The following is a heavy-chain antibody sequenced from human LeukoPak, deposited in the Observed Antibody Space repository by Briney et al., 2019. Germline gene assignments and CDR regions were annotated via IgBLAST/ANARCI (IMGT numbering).Heavy chain of an antibody. J-gene: IGHJ6*02. D-gene: IGHD6-13*01. CDR1: GYTFTGYY. CDR3: ARAPDSNQQLAPGAVYYYYGMDV. V-gene: IGHV1-2*02. Sequence: GASVKVSCKASGYTFTGYYMHWVRQAPGQGLEWMGWINPNSGGTNYAQKFQGRVTMTRDTSISTAYMGLSRLRSDDTAVYYCARAPDSNQQLAPGAVYYYYGMDVWGQGTTVTVSS. CDR2: INPNSGGT.